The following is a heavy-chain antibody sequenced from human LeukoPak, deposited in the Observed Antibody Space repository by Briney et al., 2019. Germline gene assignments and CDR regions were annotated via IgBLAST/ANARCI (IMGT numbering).Heavy chain of an antibody. CDR2: MNPSSGNT. J-gene: IGHJ4*02. D-gene: IGHD1-1*01. Sequence: GASVKVSCKPSGYTFITHDINWVRQATGQGLEWMGWMNPSSGNTGYAQKFQGRVTMTRDTSINTAYLEFYSLTSEDTAVYYCARGYSPSMRTTGHDYWGQGTLVTVSS. V-gene: IGHV1-8*01. CDR1: GYTFITHD. CDR3: ARGYSPSMRTTGHDY.